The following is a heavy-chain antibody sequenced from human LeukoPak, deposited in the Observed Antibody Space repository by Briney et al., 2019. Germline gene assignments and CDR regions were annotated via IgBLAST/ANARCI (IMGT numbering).Heavy chain of an antibody. V-gene: IGHV4-59*08. Sequence: SETLSLTCTVSGGSISSYYWSWIRQPPGKELEWIGYIYYSGSTNYNPSLKSRVTISVDTSKNQFSLKLSSVTAADTAVYYCASLKDFWSGYYGDYYYYYMDVWGKGTTVTVSS. D-gene: IGHD3-3*01. CDR3: ASLKDFWSGYYGDYYYYYMDV. CDR1: GGSISSYY. CDR2: IYYSGST. J-gene: IGHJ6*03.